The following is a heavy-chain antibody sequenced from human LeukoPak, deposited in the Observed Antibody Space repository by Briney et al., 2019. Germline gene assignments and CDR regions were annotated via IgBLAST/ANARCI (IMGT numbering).Heavy chain of an antibody. V-gene: IGHV4-34*01. Sequence: SETLSLTCAVYGGSFSGYYWSWIRQPPGKGLEWVGEINHSGSTNYNPSLKSRVTISVDTSKKQFSLKLSSMTAADTAVYYCARGRSIAEARWFDPWGQGTLVTVSS. CDR2: INHSGST. CDR3: ARGRSIAEARWFDP. J-gene: IGHJ5*02. CDR1: GGSFSGYY. D-gene: IGHD6-6*01.